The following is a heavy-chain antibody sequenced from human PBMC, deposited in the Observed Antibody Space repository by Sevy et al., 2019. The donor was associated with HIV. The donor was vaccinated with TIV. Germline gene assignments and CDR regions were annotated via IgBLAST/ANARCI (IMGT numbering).Heavy chain of an antibody. D-gene: IGHD5-12*01. CDR3: ASNNRGYSGYDLYYYYGMDV. CDR1: GGSISSSSYY. CDR2: IYYSGST. J-gene: IGHJ6*02. Sequence: SETLSLTCTVSGGSISSSSYYWGWIRQPPGKGLEWIGSIYYSGSTYYNPSLKSRVTISVDTSKNQFSLKLSSVTPADTAVYYCASNNRGYSGYDLYYYYGMDVWGQGTTVTVSS. V-gene: IGHV4-39*01.